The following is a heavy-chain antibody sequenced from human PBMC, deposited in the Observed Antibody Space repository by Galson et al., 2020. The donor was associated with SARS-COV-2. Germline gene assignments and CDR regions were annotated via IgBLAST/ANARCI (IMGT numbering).Heavy chain of an antibody. CDR2: IYSGGST. D-gene: IGHD1-26*01. J-gene: IGHJ3*02. Sequence: GGSLRLSCAASGFTVSSNYMSWVRQAPGKGLEWVSVIYSGGSTYYADSVKGRFTISRDNSKNTLYLQMNSLRAEDTAVYYCARELSYVAFGIWGQGTMVTVSS. CDR1: GFTVSSNY. V-gene: IGHV3-53*01. CDR3: ARELSYVAFGI.